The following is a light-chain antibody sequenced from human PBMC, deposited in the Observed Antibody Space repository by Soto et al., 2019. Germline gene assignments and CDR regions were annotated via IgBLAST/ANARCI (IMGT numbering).Light chain of an antibody. CDR3: QSYDSSLSGSV. Sequence: QLVLTQPPSVSGAPGQRVTISCTGSSSNIGAGYDVHWYQQLPGTAPKLLIYGNSNRPSGVPDRFSGSKSVTSASLAITGLHAEDEADYYCQSYDSSLSGSVFGGGTKLTVL. CDR2: GNS. V-gene: IGLV1-40*01. CDR1: SSNIGAGYD. J-gene: IGLJ2*01.